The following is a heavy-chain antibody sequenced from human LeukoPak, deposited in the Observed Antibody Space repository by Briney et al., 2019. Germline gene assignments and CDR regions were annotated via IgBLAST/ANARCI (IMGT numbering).Heavy chain of an antibody. CDR1: GGSISSSNW. CDR2: INHSGST. CDR3: AKDRNWGENYFDY. V-gene: IGHV4-4*02. D-gene: IGHD7-27*01. J-gene: IGHJ4*02. Sequence: SETLSLTCAVSGGSISSSNWWSWVRQPPGKGLEWIGEINHSGSTNYNPSLKSRVTISVDTSKNQFSLKLSSVTAADTAVYYCAKDRNWGENYFDYWGQGTLVTVSS.